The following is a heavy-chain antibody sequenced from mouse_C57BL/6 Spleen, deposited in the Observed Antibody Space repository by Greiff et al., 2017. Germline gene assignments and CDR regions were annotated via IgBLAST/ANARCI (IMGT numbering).Heavy chain of an antibody. D-gene: IGHD2-4*01. Sequence: VQVVESGPELVKPGASVKISCKASGYAFSSSWMNWVKQRPGKGLEWIGRIYPGDGDTNYNGKFKGKATLTADKSSSTAYMQLSSLTSEDSAVYFCAVYDYEGSWFAYWGQGTLVTVSA. J-gene: IGHJ3*01. CDR2: IYPGDGDT. CDR1: GYAFSSSW. V-gene: IGHV1-82*01. CDR3: AVYDYEGSWFAY.